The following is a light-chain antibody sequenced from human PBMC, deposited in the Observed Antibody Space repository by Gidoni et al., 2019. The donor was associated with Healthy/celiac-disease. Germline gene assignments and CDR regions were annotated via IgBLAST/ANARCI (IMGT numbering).Light chain of an antibody. CDR2: GAS. Sequence: EIVMTQSPATLSVSPGERATLSCRASQSVSSILAWYQQKPGQAPRLLIYGASTRATGIPARFSGSGSWTEFTLTISSLQSEDFAVYYCQQYNNWPPWTFGQGTKVEIK. CDR1: QSVSSI. J-gene: IGKJ1*01. V-gene: IGKV3-15*01. CDR3: QQYNNWPPWT.